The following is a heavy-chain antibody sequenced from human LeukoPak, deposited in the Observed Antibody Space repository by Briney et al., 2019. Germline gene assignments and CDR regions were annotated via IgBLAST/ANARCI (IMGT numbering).Heavy chain of an antibody. CDR3: AKENLLPSAGTLGS. Sequence: HSGGSLRLSCAASGFTFSSYAMSWVRQAPGKGLEWVSAISGSGGSTYYADSVKGRFTISRDNSKNTLDLQMNSLRAEDTAIYYCAKENLLPSAGTLGSWGQGTLVTVSS. J-gene: IGHJ5*02. CDR2: ISGSGGST. D-gene: IGHD6-13*01. V-gene: IGHV3-23*01. CDR1: GFTFSSYA.